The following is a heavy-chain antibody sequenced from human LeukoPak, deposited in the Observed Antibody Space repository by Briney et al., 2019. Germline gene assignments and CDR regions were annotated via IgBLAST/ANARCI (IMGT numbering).Heavy chain of an antibody. J-gene: IGHJ5*02. CDR1: GFTFSSYS. CDR2: ISSSRSYI. CDR3: ARDVGWFDP. V-gene: IGHV3-21*01. Sequence: GGSLRLSCAASGFTFSSYSMNWVRQAPGKGLEWVSSISSSRSYIYYADSVNGRFTISRDNAKNSLYLQMNSLRAEDSAVYYCARDVGWFDPWGQGTLVTVSS.